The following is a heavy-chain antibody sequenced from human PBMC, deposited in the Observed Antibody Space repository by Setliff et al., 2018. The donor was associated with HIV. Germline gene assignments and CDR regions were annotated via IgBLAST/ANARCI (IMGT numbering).Heavy chain of an antibody. CDR1: GGSISNYY. CDR2: IYIYNSGST. Sequence: ASETLSLTCTVSGGSISNYYWSWIRQSPEKGLEWIGYIYIYNSGSTNYNPSLTSRVTISVDTSRNQFSLKLTSVTAADTAIYYCARGVNFDYWGQGTQVTVSS. J-gene: IGHJ4*02. CDR3: ARGVNFDY. D-gene: IGHD3-3*01. V-gene: IGHV4-59*01.